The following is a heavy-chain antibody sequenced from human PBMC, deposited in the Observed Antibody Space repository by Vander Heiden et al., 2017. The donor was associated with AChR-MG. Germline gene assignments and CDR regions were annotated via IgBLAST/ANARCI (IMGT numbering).Heavy chain of an antibody. V-gene: IGHV3-33*01. CDR2: IWYDGSNK. CDR1: GFTFSSYG. D-gene: IGHD2-15*01. CDR3: ARDSVVNGRYGMDV. Sequence: QVQLVESGGGVVQPGRSLRLSCAASGFTFSSYGMPWVRQAPGKGLEWVAVIWYDGSNKYYADSVKGRFTISRDNSKNTLYLQMNSLRAEDTAVYYCARDSVVNGRYGMDVWGQGTTVTVSS. J-gene: IGHJ6*02.